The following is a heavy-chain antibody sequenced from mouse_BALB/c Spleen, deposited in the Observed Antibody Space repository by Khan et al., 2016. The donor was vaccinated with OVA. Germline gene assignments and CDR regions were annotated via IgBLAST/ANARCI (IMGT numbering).Heavy chain of an antibody. J-gene: IGHJ2*01. V-gene: IGHV5-6-3*01. CDR3: ARMARTIN. Sequence: EVQRVESGGGLVQPGGSLKLSCAASGFTFSSYGMSWVRQTPDKRLELVATINSNGGSTYYPDSVKGRFTISRDNAKNTLYLQMSSLKSEATAMYYCARMARTINWGQGTTLTVSS. CDR1: GFTFSSYG. CDR2: INSNGGST.